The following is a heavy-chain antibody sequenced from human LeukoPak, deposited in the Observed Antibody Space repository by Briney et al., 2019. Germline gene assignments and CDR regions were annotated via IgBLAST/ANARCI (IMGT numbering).Heavy chain of an antibody. CDR1: DVSISTSNW. D-gene: IGHD4-17*01. J-gene: IGHJ4*02. CDR3: AGDGPLYGDYVHRVHVY. Sequence: SETLSLTCAVSDVSISTSNWWSWVRQPPGKGLEWIGEIYHSGSTNYNPSLKSRVTISVDKSKNQFSLKLSPVTAADTAVYYCAGDGPLYGDYVHRVHVYWGQGTLVTVSS. CDR2: IYHSGST. V-gene: IGHV4-4*02.